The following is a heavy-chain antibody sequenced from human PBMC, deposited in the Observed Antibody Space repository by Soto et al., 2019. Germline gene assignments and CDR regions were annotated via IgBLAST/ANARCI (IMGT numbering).Heavy chain of an antibody. Sequence: SETLSLTCTVSGGSITSYYWSWIRQPPGKGLEWIGEINHSGSTNYNPSLKSRVTISVDTSKNQLSLKLSSVTAADTAVYYCGIVSLLNYARLYYYYYYMDVWGKGTTVTVSS. CDR3: GIVSLLNYARLYYYYYYMDV. D-gene: IGHD4-4*01. J-gene: IGHJ6*03. CDR1: GGSITSYY. CDR2: INHSGST. V-gene: IGHV4-34*01.